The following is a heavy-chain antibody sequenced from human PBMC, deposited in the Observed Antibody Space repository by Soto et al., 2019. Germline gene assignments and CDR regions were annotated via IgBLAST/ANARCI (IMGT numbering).Heavy chain of an antibody. CDR3: ARSRYTSGWWTPPFDY. D-gene: IGHD6-19*01. V-gene: IGHV4-59*01. CDR2: IYYSGST. J-gene: IGHJ4*02. Sequence: QVQLQESGPGLVKPSESLSLTCAVSGGSISSYYWSWIQQPPGKGLEWIGYIYYSGSTNYNPSLKSRVTISVDTSKNQFSLKLTSVTAADTAVYYWARSRYTSGWWTPPFDYWGQGTLVTVSS. CDR1: GGSISSYY.